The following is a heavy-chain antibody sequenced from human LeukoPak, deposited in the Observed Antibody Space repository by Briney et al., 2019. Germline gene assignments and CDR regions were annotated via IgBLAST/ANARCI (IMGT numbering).Heavy chain of an antibody. J-gene: IGHJ4*02. D-gene: IGHD3-22*01. Sequence: ASVKVSCKASGGTFSSYAISWVRQAPGQGLEWMGGIIPIFGTANYAQKFQGRVTITADESTSTAYMELSSLRSEDTAVYYCARDLDSSGYYYYFDYWGQGTLVTASS. V-gene: IGHV1-69*13. CDR3: ARDLDSSGYYYYFDY. CDR2: IIPIFGTA. CDR1: GGTFSSYA.